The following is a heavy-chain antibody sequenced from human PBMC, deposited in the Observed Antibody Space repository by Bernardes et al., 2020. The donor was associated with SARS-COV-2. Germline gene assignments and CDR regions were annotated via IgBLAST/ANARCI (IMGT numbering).Heavy chain of an antibody. CDR2: ISDDGNKK. CDR3: AKAIATMGYNIDN. Sequence: GGSLRLSCAASGFRFSYYGMHWVRKAPGKGLEWVTIISDDGNKKRYADSVQGRFTISRDNSKKTVYLQMNNLRNEDTAVYYCAKAIATMGYNIDNWGQGTLVSVSS. V-gene: IGHV3-30*18. J-gene: IGHJ4*02. D-gene: IGHD1-1*01. CDR1: GFRFSYYG.